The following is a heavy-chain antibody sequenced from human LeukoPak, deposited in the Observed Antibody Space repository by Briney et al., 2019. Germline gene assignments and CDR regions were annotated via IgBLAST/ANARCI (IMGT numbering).Heavy chain of an antibody. CDR2: INHSGST. Sequence: SETLSLTCTVSGGSISSYYWSWIRQPPGKGLEWIGEINHSGSTNYNPSLKSRVTISVDTSKNQFSLKLSSVTAADTAVYYCARSRSGWPQKHITRYYFDYWGQGTLVTVSS. D-gene: IGHD6-19*01. CDR3: ARSRSGWPQKHITRYYFDY. J-gene: IGHJ4*02. CDR1: GGSISSYY. V-gene: IGHV4-34*01.